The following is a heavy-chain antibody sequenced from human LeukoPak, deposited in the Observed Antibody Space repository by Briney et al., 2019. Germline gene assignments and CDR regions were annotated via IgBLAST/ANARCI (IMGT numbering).Heavy chain of an antibody. D-gene: IGHD2-2*01. J-gene: IGHJ6*03. Sequence: ASLKVSCKASGYTFTGYYMHWVRQAPGQGLEWMGWINTNSGGTNYAQKLQGRVTMTRDTSISTAYMELSRLRSDDTAVYYCARDRCSSTSCMYYYYYYMDVWGKGTTVTVSS. CDR1: GYTFTGYY. CDR3: ARDRCSSTSCMYYYYYYMDV. V-gene: IGHV1-2*02. CDR2: INTNSGGT.